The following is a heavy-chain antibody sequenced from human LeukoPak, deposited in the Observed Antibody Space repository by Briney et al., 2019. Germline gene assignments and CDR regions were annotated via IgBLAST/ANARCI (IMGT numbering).Heavy chain of an antibody. Sequence: ASVKVSCTSSVYTFTIYGISWVRHAPGQGLEWMGWISAYTGNTNYAQNLQVRVTMTTDTSTSTAYMELRSLRSDDTAVYYCARVPMDSSGYYPNDAFDIWGQGTMVTVSS. D-gene: IGHD3-22*01. CDR1: VYTFTIYG. V-gene: IGHV1-18*01. CDR3: ARVPMDSSGYYPNDAFDI. CDR2: ISAYTGNT. J-gene: IGHJ3*02.